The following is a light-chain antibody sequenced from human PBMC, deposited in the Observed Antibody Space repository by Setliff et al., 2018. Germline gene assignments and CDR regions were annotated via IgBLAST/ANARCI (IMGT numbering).Light chain of an antibody. J-gene: IGLJ1*01. CDR2: DVT. V-gene: IGLV2-11*01. CDR3: CSYADTYISV. Sequence: QSVLAQPASVSGSPGQSITISCTGASSDIGDSNYVSWYQQHPGKAPKLIIYDVTKRPSGVPDRFSGSKSGNTASLTISGLQAEDEADYSCCSYADTYISVFGTGTKGTVL. CDR1: SSDIGDSNY.